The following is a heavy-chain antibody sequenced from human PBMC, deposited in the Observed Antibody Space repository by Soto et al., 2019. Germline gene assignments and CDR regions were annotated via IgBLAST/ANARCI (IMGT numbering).Heavy chain of an antibody. CDR3: ARVKGYSGYDYSFWFDP. D-gene: IGHD5-12*01. CDR2: INPNSGGT. Sequence: QVQLVQSGAEVKKPGASVKVSCKAFGYTFTGYYTHWVRQAPGQGLEWMGWINPNSGGTNYAQKFQGRVTMTRDTSISTAYMELSRLRSDDTAVYYCARVKGYSGYDYSFWFDPWGQGTLVTVSS. CDR1: GYTFTGYY. V-gene: IGHV1-2*02. J-gene: IGHJ5*02.